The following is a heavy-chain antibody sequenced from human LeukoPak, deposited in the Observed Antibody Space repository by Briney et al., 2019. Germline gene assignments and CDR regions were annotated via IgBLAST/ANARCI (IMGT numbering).Heavy chain of an antibody. J-gene: IGHJ4*02. V-gene: IGHV5-51*01. CDR1: GYSFTSYW. CDR3: ARGVGYCSGGSCYEVYDY. D-gene: IGHD2-15*01. Sequence: GESLKISCKGSGYSFTSYWIGWVRQMPGKGPEWMGIIYPGDSDTRYSPSFQGQVTISADKSISTAYLQWSSLKASDTAMYYCARGVGYCSGGSCYEVYDYWGQGTLVTVSS. CDR2: IYPGDSDT.